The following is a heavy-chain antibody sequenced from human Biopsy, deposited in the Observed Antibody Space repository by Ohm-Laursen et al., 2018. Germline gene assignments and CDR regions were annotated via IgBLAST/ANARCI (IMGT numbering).Heavy chain of an antibody. D-gene: IGHD1-1*01. CDR2: INPNTGAT. Sequence: GASVKVSCKASGYTLTGYAMHWVRQAPGEGLEWIGLINPNTGATTYAQKFQGRVTMTEDTSTSTAYMEVWRLRSDDTAVYYCAADINVWNVNYWGQGTQVIVSS. J-gene: IGHJ4*02. CDR1: GYTLTGYA. CDR3: AADINVWNVNY. V-gene: IGHV1-2*02.